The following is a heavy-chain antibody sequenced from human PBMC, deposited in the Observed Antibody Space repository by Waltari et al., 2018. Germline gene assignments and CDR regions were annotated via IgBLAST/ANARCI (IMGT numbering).Heavy chain of an antibody. CDR2: IYYSGST. CDR1: GGSISSGGYY. V-gene: IGHV4-31*03. CDR3: AREGVTMVRGVSAAFDI. J-gene: IGHJ3*02. Sequence: QVQLQESGPGLVKTSQTLSLTCTVSGGSISSGGYYWSWIRQHPGKGLEWIGYIYYSGSTYYNPSLKSRVTISVDTSKNQFSLKLSSVTAADTAVYYCAREGVTMVRGVSAAFDIWGQGTMVTVSS. D-gene: IGHD3-10*01.